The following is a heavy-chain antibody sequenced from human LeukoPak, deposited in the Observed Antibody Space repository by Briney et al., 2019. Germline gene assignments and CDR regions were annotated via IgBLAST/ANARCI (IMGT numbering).Heavy chain of an antibody. V-gene: IGHV1-2*02. J-gene: IGHJ5*02. Sequence: ASVKVSCKASGYTFTGYYMHWVRQAPGQGLEWMGWINPNSGSTNYAQKFQGRVTMTRDTSISTAYMELSRLRSDDTAVYYCARGGYCSSTSCYIGWFDPWGQGTLVTVSS. D-gene: IGHD2-2*02. CDR1: GYTFTGYY. CDR3: ARGGYCSSTSCYIGWFDP. CDR2: INPNSGST.